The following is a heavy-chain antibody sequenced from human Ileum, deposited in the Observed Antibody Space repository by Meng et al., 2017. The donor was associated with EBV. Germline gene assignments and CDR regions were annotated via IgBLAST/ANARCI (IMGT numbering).Heavy chain of an antibody. Sequence: QVSLGTSGGEGKKPGASVKVSCKASGYIFNNYGVSWVRQAPGQGPEWMGWISAYNGNTNYAQNFQGRFTMTTDTSTSTAYMELRSLRSDDTAVYYCARDLPGGTKGTWLDLWGQGTLVTVSS. CDR2: ISAYNGNT. CDR3: ARDLPGGTKGTWLDL. J-gene: IGHJ5*02. V-gene: IGHV1-18*01. CDR1: GYIFNNYG. D-gene: IGHD1-14*01.